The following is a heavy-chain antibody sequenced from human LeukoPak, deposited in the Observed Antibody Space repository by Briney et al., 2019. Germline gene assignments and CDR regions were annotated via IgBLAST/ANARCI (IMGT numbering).Heavy chain of an antibody. CDR2: INSDGSST. D-gene: IGHD6-13*01. Sequence: PGGSLRLSCAASGFTFSSYWMHWVRQAPGKGLVWVSRINSDGSSTSYADSVKGRFTISRDNAKNTLYLQMNSLRAEDTAVYYCARDPLPPEAAAGTFGLDYWGQGTLVTVSS. V-gene: IGHV3-74*01. J-gene: IGHJ4*02. CDR3: ARDPLPPEAAAGTFGLDY. CDR1: GFTFSSYW.